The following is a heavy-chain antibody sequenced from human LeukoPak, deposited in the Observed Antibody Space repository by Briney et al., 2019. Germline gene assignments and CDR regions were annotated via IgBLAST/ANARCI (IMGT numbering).Heavy chain of an antibody. D-gene: IGHD6-13*01. CDR2: IYYSGST. CDR1: GGSIRSYY. CDR3: ARVYYSNSYDYWYFDL. Sequence: SETLSLTCTVSGGSIRSYYWSWIRQPPGKGLEWIADIYYSGSTNYNPSLKSRVTISVDTAKNQVSLKLSSVTAADTAVYYCARVYYSNSYDYWYFDLWGRGTLVTVSS. V-gene: IGHV4-59*01. J-gene: IGHJ2*01.